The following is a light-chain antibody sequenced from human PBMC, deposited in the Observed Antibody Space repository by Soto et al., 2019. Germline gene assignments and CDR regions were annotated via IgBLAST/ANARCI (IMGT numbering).Light chain of an antibody. V-gene: IGLV1-40*01. CDR1: SSNIGGGYN. J-gene: IGLJ3*02. CDR3: QSYDSSLSGGV. Sequence: QSVLTQPPSVSGAPGQRVTISCTGSSSNIGGGYNVHWYQQLPGTAPKLFIYGNSNRPSGVPDRFYGSKSGTSASLAIAGVQAEDGADYYCQSYDSSLSGGVFGGGTELTVL. CDR2: GNS.